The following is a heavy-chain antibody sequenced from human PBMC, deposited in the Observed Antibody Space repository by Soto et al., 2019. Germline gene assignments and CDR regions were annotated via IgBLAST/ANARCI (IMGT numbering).Heavy chain of an antibody. J-gene: IGHJ4*02. CDR3: ARVWYYDSSGYLDY. CDR2: ISAYNGNT. D-gene: IGHD3-22*01. V-gene: IGHV1-18*01. Sequence: QVPLVQSGAEVKKPGASVKVSCKASGYTFTSYSINWVRQAPGQGLEWRGWISAYNGNTNYAQKLQGRVTMTTDTSTSAAYMELSSLRSDDTAVYYCARVWYYDSSGYLDYWGQGTLVTVSS. CDR1: GYTFTSYS.